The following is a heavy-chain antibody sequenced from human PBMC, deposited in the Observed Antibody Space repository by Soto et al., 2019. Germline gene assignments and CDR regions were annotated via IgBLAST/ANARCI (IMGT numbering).Heavy chain of an antibody. D-gene: IGHD6-13*01. Sequence: QVQLVQSGAEVKKPGSSVKVSCKASGGTFSSYTISWVRQAPGQGLEWMGRIIPILGIANYAQKFQGRVTIXXDXSXXTAYMELSSLRSEDTAVYYCARSAAAGTGDDAFDIWGQGTMVTVSS. J-gene: IGHJ3*02. CDR3: ARSAAAGTGDDAFDI. CDR2: IIPILGIA. CDR1: GGTFSSYT. V-gene: IGHV1-69*02.